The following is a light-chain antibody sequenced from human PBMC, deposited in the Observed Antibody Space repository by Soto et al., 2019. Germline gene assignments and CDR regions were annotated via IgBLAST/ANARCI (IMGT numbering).Light chain of an antibody. J-gene: IGKJ1*01. Sequence: EMVMTQSPATLSVSPGERATLSCRASQSVSTNVAWYQQKPGQAPRLLILGASTRATGIPARFRGSGSGTEFTLTISSLQSEDFAFYYCQQYNNWPQTFGQGTKVDIK. CDR1: QSVSTN. CDR3: QQYNNWPQT. V-gene: IGKV3-15*01. CDR2: GAS.